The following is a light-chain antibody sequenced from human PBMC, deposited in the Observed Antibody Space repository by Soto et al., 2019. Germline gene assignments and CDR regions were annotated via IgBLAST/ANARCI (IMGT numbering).Light chain of an antibody. Sequence: QSALTQPASMSGSPGQSVTISCTGPRSDIGDSNFISWYQHSPGKAPRLLIYEVNNRPSGVSKRFSGSKAGNTASLTISGLLDDDEADYVCACFSRGTILGFGSGTKXT. CDR3: ACFSRGTILG. V-gene: IGLV2-14*01. CDR2: EVN. J-gene: IGLJ1*01. CDR1: RSDIGDSNF.